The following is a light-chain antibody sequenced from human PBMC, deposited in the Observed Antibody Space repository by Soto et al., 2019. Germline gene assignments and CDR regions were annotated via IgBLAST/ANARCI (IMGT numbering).Light chain of an antibody. CDR3: QQYNIRWT. CDR1: QSISSW. V-gene: IGKV1-5*03. J-gene: IGKJ1*01. Sequence: DIQMTQSPSTLSASVGDRVTITCRASQSISSWLAWYQQKPGKAPKLLLYQASSLESGVPSRFSGSGSGTDFTLTISSLQPDDFANYYCQQYNIRWTCGQGTKVEIK. CDR2: QAS.